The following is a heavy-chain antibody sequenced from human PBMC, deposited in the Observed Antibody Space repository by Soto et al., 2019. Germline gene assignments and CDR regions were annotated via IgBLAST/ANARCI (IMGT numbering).Heavy chain of an antibody. V-gene: IGHV1-69*08. CDR1: GGTFSSYT. CDR3: AREGGYCSGGSCYSVYYYYGMDV. CDR2: IIPILGIA. D-gene: IGHD2-15*01. J-gene: IGHJ6*02. Sequence: QVQQVQSGAEVKKPGSSVKVSCKASGGTFSSYTISWVRQAPGQGLEWMGRIIPILGIANYAQKFQGRVTITADKSTSTAYMELSSLRSEDTAVYYCAREGGYCSGGSCYSVYYYYGMDVWGQGTTVTVSS.